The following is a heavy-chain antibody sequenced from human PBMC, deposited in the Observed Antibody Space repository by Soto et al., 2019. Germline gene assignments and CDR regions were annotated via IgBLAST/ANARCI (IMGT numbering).Heavy chain of an antibody. V-gene: IGHV1-69*13. D-gene: IGHD2-2*02. Sequence: AVKVSCKASAGTFSSYAISWVRQAPGQGLEWMGGIIPIFGTANYAQKFQGRVTITADESTSTAYMELSSLRSEDTAVYYCARVLGYCSSTSCYTGNDYWGQGTLVTVSS. CDR1: AGTFSSYA. CDR2: IIPIFGTA. J-gene: IGHJ4*02. CDR3: ARVLGYCSSTSCYTGNDY.